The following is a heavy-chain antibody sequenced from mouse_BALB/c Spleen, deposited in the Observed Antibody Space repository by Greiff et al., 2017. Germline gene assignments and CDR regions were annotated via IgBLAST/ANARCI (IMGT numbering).Heavy chain of an antibody. D-gene: IGHD1-1*01. J-gene: IGHJ3*01. CDR3: ARITTVVEN. Sequence: EVKLEESGPGLVKPSQSLSLTCTVTGYSITSDYAWNWIRQFPGNKLEWMGYISYSGSTSYNPSLKSRISITRDTSKNQFFLQLNSVTTEDTATYYCARITTVVENWGQGTLVTVSA. CDR2: ISYSGST. V-gene: IGHV3-2*02. CDR1: GYSITSDYA.